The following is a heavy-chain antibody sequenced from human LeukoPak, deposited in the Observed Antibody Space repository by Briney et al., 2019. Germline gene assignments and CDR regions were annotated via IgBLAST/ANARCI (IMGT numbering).Heavy chain of an antibody. CDR1: GGSISSGDYY. Sequence: SETLSLTCTVSGGSISSGDYYWSWIRQPPGKGLEWIGYIYYSGSTNYNPSLKSRVTISVDTSKNQFSLKLSSVTAADTAVYYCARGAGYSSGWYVQRWGRGTLVTVSS. V-gene: IGHV4-30-4*01. D-gene: IGHD6-19*01. CDR2: IYYSGST. CDR3: ARGAGYSSGWYVQR. J-gene: IGHJ4*02.